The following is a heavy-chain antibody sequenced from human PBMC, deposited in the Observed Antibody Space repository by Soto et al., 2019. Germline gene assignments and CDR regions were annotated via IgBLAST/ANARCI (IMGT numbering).Heavy chain of an antibody. Sequence: ETWPHACTVSGGTIRGCYWRWIGQPLGKELEWIGYIYYSGSTNYNPSLKSRVTISVDTYENQFSLKLSAVTAADTAVSYCAGSREGAGYEYYGLDIGGQWTTVT. CDR3: AGSREGAGYEYYGLDI. V-gene: IGHV4-59*01. J-gene: IGHJ6*02. CDR1: GGTIRGCY. D-gene: IGHD1-26*01. CDR2: IYYSGST.